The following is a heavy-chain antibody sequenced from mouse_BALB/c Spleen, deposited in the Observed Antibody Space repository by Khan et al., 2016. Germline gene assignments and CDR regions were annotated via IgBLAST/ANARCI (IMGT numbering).Heavy chain of an antibody. CDR3: ARYDSSSDVRGMDY. CDR2: ITYSGST. Sequence: EVQLQESGPSLVKPSQALSLTCSVTGDSITSGYWNWIRKFPGIKLEYMGYITYSGSTYYNPPLKSRISITRDTSTNQYFLQLISVTTKDTATYDCARYDSSSDVRGMDYWGQGTSVTVSS. V-gene: IGHV3-8*02. D-gene: IGHD1-1*01. CDR1: GDSITSGY. J-gene: IGHJ4*01.